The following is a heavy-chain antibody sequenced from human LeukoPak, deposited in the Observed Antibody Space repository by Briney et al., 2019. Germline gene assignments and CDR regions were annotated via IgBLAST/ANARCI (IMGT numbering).Heavy chain of an antibody. CDR2: INTDGSST. Sequence: GGSLRLSCAASRFTFSIFWMHWVRQIPGKGLVWVSRINTDGSSTNYADSVKGRFTISRDNSKNTLYLQMNSLRAEDTAVYYCAKDTRWDYIAVLDYWGQGTLVTVSS. J-gene: IGHJ4*02. CDR1: RFTFSIFW. CDR3: AKDTRWDYIAVLDY. V-gene: IGHV3-74*01. D-gene: IGHD4-11*01.